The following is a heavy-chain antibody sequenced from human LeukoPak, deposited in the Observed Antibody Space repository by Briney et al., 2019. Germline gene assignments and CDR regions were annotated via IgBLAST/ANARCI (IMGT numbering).Heavy chain of an antibody. CDR1: GFTFSSYA. V-gene: IGHV3-30*02. D-gene: IGHD3-3*01. CDR2: IRCDGGNK. Sequence: GGSLRLSCAASGFTFSSYAMHWVRQAPGKGLEWVAFIRCDGGNKYYADSVKGRFTISRDNSKNTLYLQLNSLRAEDTAVYYCAKDRGFWSGEDYFDYWGQGTLVTVSS. CDR3: AKDRGFWSGEDYFDY. J-gene: IGHJ4*02.